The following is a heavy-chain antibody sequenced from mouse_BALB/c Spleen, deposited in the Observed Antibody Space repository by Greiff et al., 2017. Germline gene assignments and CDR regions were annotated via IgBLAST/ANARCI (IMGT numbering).Heavy chain of an antibody. CDR3: TRTYYGSSYPYYFDY. V-gene: IGHV1-5*01. D-gene: IGHD1-1*01. CDR1: GYTFTSYW. J-gene: IGHJ2*01. CDR2: IYPGNSDT. Sequence: EVQLQQSGTVLARPGASVKMSCKASGYTFTSYWMHWVKQRPGQGLEWIGAIYPGNSDTSYNQKFKGKAKLTAVTSTSTAYMELSSLTNEDSAVYYCTRTYYGSSYPYYFDYWGQGTTLTVSS.